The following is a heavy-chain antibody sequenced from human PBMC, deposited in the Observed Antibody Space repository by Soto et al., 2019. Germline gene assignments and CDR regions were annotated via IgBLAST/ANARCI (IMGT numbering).Heavy chain of an antibody. D-gene: IGHD6-6*01. V-gene: IGHV1-2*02. CDR1: GCTFTGFY. J-gene: IGHJ4*02. Sequence: ASLKISCKCSGCTFTGFYRSWGRQAHGQGLEWMGWINSNRRDANYAPRFQGRVTITRDTSTSTGYLYLMYLRSDDTAIYDYEWTPPISSRVYFDYWGQGTPVTVSS. CDR3: EWTPPISSRVYFDY. CDR2: INSNRRDA.